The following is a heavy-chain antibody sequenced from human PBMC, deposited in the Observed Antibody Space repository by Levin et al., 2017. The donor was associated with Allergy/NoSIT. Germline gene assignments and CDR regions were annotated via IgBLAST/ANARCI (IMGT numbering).Heavy chain of an antibody. CDR3: ARQGGVQVWSSGMDV. J-gene: IGHJ6*02. V-gene: IGHV4-59*08. Sequence: SETLSLTCTVSGGSIGSYFWSWIRQPPGKGLEWIGYIYHSGSTNYNPSLKSRVTISVDTSKNQFSLKLSSVTAADTAVYYCARQGGVQVWSSGMDVWGQGTTVTVSS. CDR1: GGSIGSYF. D-gene: IGHD1-1*01. CDR2: IYHSGST.